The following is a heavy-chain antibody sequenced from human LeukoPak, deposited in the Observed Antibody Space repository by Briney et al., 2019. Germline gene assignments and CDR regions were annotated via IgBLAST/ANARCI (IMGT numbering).Heavy chain of an antibody. D-gene: IGHD3-16*01. V-gene: IGHV1-2*02. J-gene: IGHJ4*02. CDR1: GYTFTGHY. Sequence: ASVKVSCKASGYTFTGHYIHWVRQAPGQGLEWMGWINPNSGGTNYAQKFQGAVTMTRDTSISTAYLDLSRLISDDTALYYCARDRGPDWWGSFDCWGQGTLVTASS. CDR2: INPNSGGT. CDR3: ARDRGPDWWGSFDC.